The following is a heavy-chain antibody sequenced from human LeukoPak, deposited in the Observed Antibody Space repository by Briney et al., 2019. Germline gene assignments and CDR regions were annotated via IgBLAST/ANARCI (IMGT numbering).Heavy chain of an antibody. V-gene: IGHV1-46*01. J-gene: IGHJ4*02. CDR2: SNPSGDST. Sequence: ASVKVSCKASGYTFTNYYIHWVRQAPGHGLEWMGISNPSGDSTNYAQKFQGRVTMTRDTSTSTVYMDLSSLRSEDTAVYYCARSPFDYWGQGTLVTVSS. CDR1: GYTFTNYY. CDR3: ARSPFDY.